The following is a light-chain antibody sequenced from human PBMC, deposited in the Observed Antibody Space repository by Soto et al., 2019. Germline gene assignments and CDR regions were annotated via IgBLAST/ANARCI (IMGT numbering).Light chain of an antibody. Sequence: AIRMTQSPSSLSASTGPRLTITCLASQGISSYLAWYQQKPGKAPKLLIYAASTLQSGVPSRFSGSGSGTDFTLTISSLQTEDFATYYGQQSYSTPQLTFGGGTRLEIK. CDR2: AAS. J-gene: IGKJ5*01. V-gene: IGKV1-8*01. CDR1: QGISSY. CDR3: QQSYSTPQLT.